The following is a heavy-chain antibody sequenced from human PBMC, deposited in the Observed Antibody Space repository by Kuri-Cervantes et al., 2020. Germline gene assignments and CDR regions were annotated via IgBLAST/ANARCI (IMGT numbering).Heavy chain of an antibody. CDR3: ARASADGGYDY. CDR1: GFTFSSYA. Sequence: GGSLRLSCAAAGFTFSSYAMSWVRQAPGKGLEWVSAFSANGDIRYYADSVKGRFTISRENAKNSLYLQMNSLRAGDTAVYYCARASADGGYDYWGQGTLVTVSS. V-gene: IGHV3-23*01. J-gene: IGHJ4*02. D-gene: IGHD5-12*01. CDR2: FSANGDIR.